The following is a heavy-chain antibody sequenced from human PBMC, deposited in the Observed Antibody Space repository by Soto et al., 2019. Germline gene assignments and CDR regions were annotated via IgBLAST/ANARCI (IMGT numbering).Heavy chain of an antibody. V-gene: IGHV3-9*01. J-gene: IGHJ4*02. CDR1: GFTFDDYA. Sequence: EVQLVESGGGLVQPGRSLRLSCAASGFTFDDYAMHWVRQAPGKGLERVSGISWNSGSIGYADSVKGRFTISRDNAKNSLYLQMNSLRAEDTALYYCAKDLYGSGSYYNRPFDYWGQGTLVTVSS. D-gene: IGHD3-10*01. CDR3: AKDLYGSGSYYNRPFDY. CDR2: ISWNSGSI.